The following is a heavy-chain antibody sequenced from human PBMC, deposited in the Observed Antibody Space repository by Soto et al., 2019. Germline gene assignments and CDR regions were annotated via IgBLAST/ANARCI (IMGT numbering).Heavy chain of an antibody. D-gene: IGHD1-26*01. CDR3: AKSGFADLDY. CDR1: GFTFSTYA. J-gene: IGHJ1*01. V-gene: IGHV3-23*01. CDR2: VSGGGDHT. Sequence: EVQLLQSGGGLVQPGGSLRLSCAASGFTFSTYAMAWVRQPPGKGLEWVSTVSGGGDHTYYADSVKGRSTISRDASTNTLYLQMDSLRVVATAVYYCAKSGFADLDYWGQGALVTVSS.